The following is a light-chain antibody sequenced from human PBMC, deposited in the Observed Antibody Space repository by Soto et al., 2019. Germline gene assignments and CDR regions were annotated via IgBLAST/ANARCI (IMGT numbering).Light chain of an antibody. Sequence: EIVLTQSPGTLSLSLGERATLSCRASQSFNRNCLAWYQQKPGQAPRLLFYGASNRATGIPDRFSGSGSGTDFTLTISRLEPEDFAVYYCQQYGISPPWTFGQGTKVEIK. CDR2: GAS. CDR3: QQYGISPPWT. CDR1: QSFNRNC. J-gene: IGKJ1*01. V-gene: IGKV3-20*01.